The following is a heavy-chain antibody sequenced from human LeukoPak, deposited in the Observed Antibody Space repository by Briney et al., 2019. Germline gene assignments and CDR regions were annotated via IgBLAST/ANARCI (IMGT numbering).Heavy chain of an antibody. J-gene: IGHJ4*02. V-gene: IGHV3-64*01. CDR2: ISSNGGST. CDR3: ARATSYYDILTGYYLPLLDY. D-gene: IGHD3-9*01. CDR1: GFTFSSYA. Sequence: GGSLRLSCAASGFTFSSYAMHWVRQAPGKGLEYVSAISSNGGSTYYANSVKGRFTISRDNSKNTLYLQMGSLRAEDMAVYYCARATSYYDILTGYYLPLLDYWGQGTLVTVSS.